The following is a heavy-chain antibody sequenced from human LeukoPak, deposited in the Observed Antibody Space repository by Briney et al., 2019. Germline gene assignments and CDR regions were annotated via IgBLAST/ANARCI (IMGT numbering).Heavy chain of an antibody. CDR3: ARGRGHRLRLGSGPYYFDY. CDR2: IRYDGSNK. Sequence: GGSLRLSCAASGFTFRSYGMHWVRQVPGKGLEWVTYIRYDGSNKYYADSVKGRFTISRDNSKNTLYLQMNSLRAEDTAVYYCARGRGHRLRLGSGPYYFDYWGQGTLVTVSS. CDR1: GFTFRSYG. J-gene: IGHJ4*02. V-gene: IGHV3-30*02. D-gene: IGHD3-16*01.